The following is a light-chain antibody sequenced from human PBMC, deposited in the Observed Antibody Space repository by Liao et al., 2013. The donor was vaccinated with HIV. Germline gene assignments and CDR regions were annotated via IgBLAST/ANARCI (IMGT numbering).Light chain of an antibody. V-gene: IGLV3-1*01. CDR3: QVWDSSSDWV. CDR1: KLGDKY. CDR2: QDS. Sequence: SYELTQPHAVSVSPGQTASIACSGDKLGDKYACWYQQKPGQSPVLVIYQDSKRPSGIPERFSGSNSGNTATLTISRVEAGDEADYYCQVWDSSSDWVFGGGTNLTVL. J-gene: IGLJ3*02.